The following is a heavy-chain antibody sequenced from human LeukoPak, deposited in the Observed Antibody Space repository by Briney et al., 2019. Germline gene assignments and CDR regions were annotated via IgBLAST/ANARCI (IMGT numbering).Heavy chain of an antibody. CDR2: MNPNSGNT. Sequence: ASVKVSCKASGYTFTSYDINWVRQATGQGLEWMGWMNPNSGNTGYAQKFQGRVTMTRNTSISTAYMELSSLRSEDTAVYYCARHVDTAVVRAFDIWGQGTMVTVSS. CDR1: GYTFTSYD. D-gene: IGHD5-18*01. V-gene: IGHV1-8*01. CDR3: ARHVDTAVVRAFDI. J-gene: IGHJ3*02.